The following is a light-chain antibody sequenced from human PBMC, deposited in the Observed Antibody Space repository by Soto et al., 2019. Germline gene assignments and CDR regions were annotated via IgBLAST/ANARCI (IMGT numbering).Light chain of an antibody. CDR2: EVN. V-gene: IGLV2-8*01. J-gene: IGLJ1*01. CDR1: SSDVGGYKY. Sequence: QSALTQPPSASGSPGQSVTISCTGTSSDVGGYKYVSWYQQHPGKAPKLMIFEVNKRPSGVPDRFSGSKSGNTASLTVSGLQAEDEADDYGSSYAGSDDVGVFGAGTKVTVL. CDR3: SSYAGSDDVGV.